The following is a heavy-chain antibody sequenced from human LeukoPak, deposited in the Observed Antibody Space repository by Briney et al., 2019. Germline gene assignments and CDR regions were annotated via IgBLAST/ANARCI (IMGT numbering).Heavy chain of an antibody. CDR1: GFTFSDFS. Sequence: PGGSLRLSCASSGFTFSDFSMNWVRQAPGKGLEWVASISSSSTYIYYTDSLKGRFTISRDNAKNSLYLQMNSLRAEDTALYYCARDSGDYHGSRNYYPGFDSWGQGTLVTVSS. J-gene: IGHJ4*02. V-gene: IGHV3-21*01. CDR2: ISSSSTYI. D-gene: IGHD3-10*01. CDR3: ARDSGDYHGSRNYYPGFDS.